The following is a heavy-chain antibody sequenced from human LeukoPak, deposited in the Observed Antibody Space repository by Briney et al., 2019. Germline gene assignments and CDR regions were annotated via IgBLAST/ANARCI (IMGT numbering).Heavy chain of an antibody. CDR2: ISAYNGNT. CDR1: GYTFTSYG. Sequence: GASVKVSCKASGYTFTSYGISWVRQAPGQGLEWIGWISAYNGNTNYAQKLQGRVTMTTDTSTSTAYMELRSLRSDDTAVYYCARERVSAGLGYCSGGSCYTGIDAFDIWGQGTMVTVSS. J-gene: IGHJ3*02. CDR3: ARERVSAGLGYCSGGSCYTGIDAFDI. D-gene: IGHD2-15*01. V-gene: IGHV1-18*01.